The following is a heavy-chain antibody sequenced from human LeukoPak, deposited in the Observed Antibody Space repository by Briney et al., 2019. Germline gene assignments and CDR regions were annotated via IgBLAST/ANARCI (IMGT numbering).Heavy chain of an antibody. D-gene: IGHD5-24*01. J-gene: IGHJ4*02. CDR2: IKQDGSEK. CDR3: AREGRDGYNWAY. V-gene: IGHV3-7*01. Sequence: GGSLRLSCAASGFTFGSYWMSWVRQAPGKGLEWVANIKQDGSEKYYVDSVKGRFTISRDNAKNSLYLQMNSLRAEDTAVYYCAREGRDGYNWAYWGQGTLVTVSS. CDR1: GFTFGSYW.